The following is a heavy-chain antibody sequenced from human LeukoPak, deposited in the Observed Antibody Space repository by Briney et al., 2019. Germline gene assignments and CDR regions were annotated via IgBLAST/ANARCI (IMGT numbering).Heavy chain of an antibody. CDR3: ARGGAQRLLPNFDS. CDR2: TSYRSKWYN. D-gene: IGHD2-15*01. J-gene: IGHJ4*02. V-gene: IGHV6-1*01. CDR1: GDSVSSNSAS. Sequence: SQTLSLTCAISGDSVSSNSASWNWIRQSPSGGLEGLGRTSYRSKWYNDYAPSVKSRISINPDASKNQFSLYLNSVTPEDTAVYYCARGGAQRLLPNFDSWGQGTLVTVSS.